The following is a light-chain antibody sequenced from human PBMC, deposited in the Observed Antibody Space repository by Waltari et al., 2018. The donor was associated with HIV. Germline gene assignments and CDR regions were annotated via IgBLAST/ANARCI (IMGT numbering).Light chain of an antibody. CDR2: GAS. Sequence: EILMTQSPPTLSLSPGERATLSCRASQSVNRDLAWYQQSPGQSPRLLIHGASTRASHIPDRVSGSGSGTEFTLTISSLQSEDFAVYYCQQYNTWPPGAFGQGTKVEIK. J-gene: IGKJ1*01. CDR3: QQYNTWPPGA. CDR1: QSVNRD. V-gene: IGKV3-15*01.